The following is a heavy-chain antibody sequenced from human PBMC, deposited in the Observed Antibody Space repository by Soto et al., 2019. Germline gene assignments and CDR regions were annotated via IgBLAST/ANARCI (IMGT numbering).Heavy chain of an antibody. Sequence: QITLKESGPTLVKPTQTLTLTCTFSGFSLTSRPVGVGWVRQPPGKALEWLAFIYWDDDKRYSPSLRSTLTVTNDASKNQVVLTLTNMDPVDTATYSCAHRRNYDGSWNEGVFDYWGQGILVTVSS. V-gene: IGHV2-5*02. D-gene: IGHD3-16*01. CDR1: GFSLTSRPVG. CDR2: IYWDDDK. J-gene: IGHJ4*02. CDR3: AHRRNYDGSWNEGVFDY.